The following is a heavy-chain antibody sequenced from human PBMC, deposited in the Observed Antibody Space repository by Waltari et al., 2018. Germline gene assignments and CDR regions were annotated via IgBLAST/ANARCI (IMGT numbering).Heavy chain of an antibody. CDR2: IYHSGST. J-gene: IGHJ4*02. Sequence: QVQLQESGPGLVKPSQTLSLTCTVSGGSISSGGYYWSWIRQHPGKGLEWIGYIYHSGSTYYNPSLKSRVTISVDRSKNQFSLKLSAVTAADTAVYYCARDRHYYDSSGSDYWGQGTLVTVSS. CDR3: ARDRHYYDSSGSDY. V-gene: IGHV4-31*03. D-gene: IGHD3-22*01. CDR1: GGSISSGGYY.